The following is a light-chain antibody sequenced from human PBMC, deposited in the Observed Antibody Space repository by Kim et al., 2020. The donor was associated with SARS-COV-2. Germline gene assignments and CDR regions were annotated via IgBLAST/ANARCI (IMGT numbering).Light chain of an antibody. CDR3: QHRT. CDR2: STS. J-gene: IGKJ1*01. Sequence: PSRLSAAVGNRVTITSRASQNGGNWLAWYQQKPGHAPRLLIFSTSRLEDGVPGRFSGTGSGTHFTLTITDLQPEDFATYFCQHRTFGQGTKVDIK. CDR1: QNGGNW. V-gene: IGKV1-5*03.